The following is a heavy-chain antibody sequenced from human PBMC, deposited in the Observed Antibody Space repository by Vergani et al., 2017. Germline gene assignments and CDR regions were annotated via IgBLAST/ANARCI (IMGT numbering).Heavy chain of an antibody. D-gene: IGHD3-10*01. V-gene: IGHV4-59*01. J-gene: IGHJ6*02. CDR1: GGSISTYY. CDR3: ARANYYCYGMDV. Sequence: QVQLQESGPGLVKPSETLSLTCNVSGGSISTYYWSWIRQPPGKALEWIGYIYYSGSTKYNPSLTSRVTILVDTAKNQLSLNLSSVTAADTAVYYCARANYYCYGMDVWGPGTTVTVSS. CDR2: IYYSGST.